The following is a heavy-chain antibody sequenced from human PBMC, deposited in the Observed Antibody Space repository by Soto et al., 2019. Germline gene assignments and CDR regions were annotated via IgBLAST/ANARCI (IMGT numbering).Heavy chain of an antibody. D-gene: IGHD2-15*01. J-gene: IGHJ4*02. V-gene: IGHV1-58*02. Sequence: GASAKVSCKASGFTFTSSAMQWVRQARGQRLEWIGWIVVGSGNTNYAQKFQEGVTITRDMSTSTAYMELSSLRSEDTAVYYCAAEVHGSGGSGYNVLKDYWGQGTLVTVSS. CDR2: IVVGSGNT. CDR3: AAEVHGSGGSGYNVLKDY. CDR1: GFTFTSSA.